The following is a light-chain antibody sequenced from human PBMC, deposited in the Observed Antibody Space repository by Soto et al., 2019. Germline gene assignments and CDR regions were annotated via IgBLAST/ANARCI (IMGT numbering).Light chain of an antibody. CDR2: DAS. V-gene: IGKV1-39*01. CDR1: QSISSW. J-gene: IGKJ1*01. Sequence: IQLTQSPSTLAAAVGARVTITCRASQSISSWLAWYQQKPGKAPKLLIYDASSLQSGVPSRFSGSGSGTDFTLTISSLQPEDFATYYCQQSYSTPQTFGQGTKVDI. CDR3: QQSYSTPQT.